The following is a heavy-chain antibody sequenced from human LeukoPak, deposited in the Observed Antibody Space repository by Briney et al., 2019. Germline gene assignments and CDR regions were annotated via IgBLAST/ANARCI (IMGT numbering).Heavy chain of an antibody. D-gene: IGHD3-10*01. J-gene: IGHJ3*02. CDR1: GDSISNYY. V-gene: IGHV4-59*08. Sequence: TSETLSLTCTISGDSISNYYWSWIRQPPGRGLEWIGYIYYSGSTYYNPSLKSRVTISVDTSKNQFSLKLSSVTAADTAVYYCARVKITMVRGVARSHAFDIWGQGTMVTVSS. CDR3: ARVKITMVRGVARSHAFDI. CDR2: IYYSGST.